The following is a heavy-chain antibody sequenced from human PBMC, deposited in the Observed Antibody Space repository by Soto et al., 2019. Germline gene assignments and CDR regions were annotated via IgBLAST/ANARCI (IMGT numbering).Heavy chain of an antibody. Sequence: ASVKVSCKASGYTFTGYYMHWVRQAPGQGLEWMGWINPNSGGTNYAQKFQGWVTMTRDTSISTAYMELSRLRSDDTAVYYCARMSRYSSSWYGNYYYYGMDVWGQGTTVTVSS. D-gene: IGHD6-13*01. CDR3: ARMSRYSSSWYGNYYYYGMDV. V-gene: IGHV1-2*04. CDR2: INPNSGGT. J-gene: IGHJ6*02. CDR1: GYTFTGYY.